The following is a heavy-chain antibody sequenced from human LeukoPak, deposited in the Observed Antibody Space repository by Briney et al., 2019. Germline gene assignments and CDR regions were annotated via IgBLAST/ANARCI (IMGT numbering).Heavy chain of an antibody. CDR1: GFTFSTYW. V-gene: IGHV3-7*01. CDR2: IKQDGSEK. D-gene: IGHD1-26*01. Sequence: GGSLRLSCAASGFTFSTYWMSWVRQAPGKGLEWVANIKQDGSEKYYVDSMKGRFTISRDNAKNSLYLQMNSLRAEDAAVYYCARGGSYFDYWGQGTLVTVSS. J-gene: IGHJ4*02. CDR3: ARGGSYFDY.